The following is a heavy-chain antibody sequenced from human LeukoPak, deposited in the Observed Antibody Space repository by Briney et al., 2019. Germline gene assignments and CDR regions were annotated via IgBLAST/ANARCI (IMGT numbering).Heavy chain of an antibody. D-gene: IGHD6-6*01. V-gene: IGHV4-4*07. CDR2: IYTSGST. CDR3: ARVTYSSSSISLDAFDI. J-gene: IGHJ3*02. Sequence: SETLSLTCTVSGRSISGYYWSSIRQFAGKGLGWIGRIYTSGSTNYNPSLKSRVTLSVDTSKNQFSLKLSSVTAADTAYYYCARVTYSSSSISLDAFDIWGQGTMVTVSS. CDR1: GRSISGYY.